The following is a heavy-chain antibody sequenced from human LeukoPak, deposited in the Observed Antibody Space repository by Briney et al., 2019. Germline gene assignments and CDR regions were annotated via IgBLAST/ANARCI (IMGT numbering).Heavy chain of an antibody. Sequence: SETLSLTCTVSGGSISNYYWTWIRQPPGKGLEWIGSIYYDGNTNYNPSLKCRVTISLDTPKNQFSLKLTSVTAADTAVYYCARDGGYGSGSALWGQGTLITVSS. D-gene: IGHD3-10*01. CDR2: IYYDGNT. CDR3: ARDGGYGSGSAL. CDR1: GGSISNYY. J-gene: IGHJ4*02. V-gene: IGHV4-59*01.